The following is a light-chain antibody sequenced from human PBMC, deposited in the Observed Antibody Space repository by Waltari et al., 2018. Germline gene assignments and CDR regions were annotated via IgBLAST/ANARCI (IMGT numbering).Light chain of an antibody. CDR1: TSNIGAGHD. CDR3: QSFDNMLSGGVV. V-gene: IGLV1-40*01. Sequence: QSVLTQPPSVSGTPGQRVTISCSGSTSNIGAGHDVHWYQHLPGTAPKLLIYGNNNRPSGVPDRFAGSRSGTSASLAITGLQAADEADYFCQSFDNMLSGGVVFDGGTKLAVL. CDR2: GNN. J-gene: IGLJ2*01.